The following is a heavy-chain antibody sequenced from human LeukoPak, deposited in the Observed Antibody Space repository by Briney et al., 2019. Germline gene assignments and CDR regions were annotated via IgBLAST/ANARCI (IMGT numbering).Heavy chain of an antibody. V-gene: IGHV1-2*06. CDR3: ARGTAAAGHHFDP. D-gene: IGHD6-13*01. CDR1: GYTFTGYY. CDR2: INPNSGGT. J-gene: IGHJ5*02. Sequence: ASVKVSCKASGYTFTGYYMHWVRQAPGQGLEWMGRINPNSGGTNYAQKFQGRVTMTRDTSISTAYMELSRLRSDDTAVYYCARGTAAAGHHFDPWGQGTLVTVSS.